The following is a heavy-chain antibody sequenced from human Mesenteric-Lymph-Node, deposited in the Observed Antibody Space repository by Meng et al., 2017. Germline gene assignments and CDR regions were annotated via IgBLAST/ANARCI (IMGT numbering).Heavy chain of an antibody. J-gene: IGHJ5*02. CDR3: ARVAAAGNEWFDP. Sequence: QVQLQQWGAGLLKPSETLPLTCAVSGGSISSINWWTWVRQPPGKGLEWIGEIYHSGSTNYNPSLKSRVTISVDKSKNQFSLKLSSVTAADTAVYYCARVAAAGNEWFDPWGQGTLVTVSS. V-gene: IGHV4-4*02. D-gene: IGHD6-13*01. CDR1: GGSISSINW. CDR2: IYHSGST.